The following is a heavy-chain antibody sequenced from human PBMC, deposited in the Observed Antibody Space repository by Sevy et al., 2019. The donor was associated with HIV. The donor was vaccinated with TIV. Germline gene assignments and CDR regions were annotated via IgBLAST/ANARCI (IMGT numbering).Heavy chain of an antibody. D-gene: IGHD5-18*01. CDR3: ARDGSAMVTFDY. Sequence: ASVKVSCKASGYTFTGYYMHWVRQAPGQGLEWMGWINPNSGGTNYAQKFQGWVTMTRDTSISTAYMELSRLRSDDTAVYYRARDGSAMVTFDYWGQGTLVTVSS. CDR2: INPNSGGT. CDR1: GYTFTGYY. J-gene: IGHJ4*02. V-gene: IGHV1-2*04.